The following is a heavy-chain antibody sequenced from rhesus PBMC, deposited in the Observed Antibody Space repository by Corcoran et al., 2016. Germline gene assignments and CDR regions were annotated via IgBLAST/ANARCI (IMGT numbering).Heavy chain of an antibody. D-gene: IGHD5-24*01. J-gene: IGHJ4*01. Sequence: QVTLKESGPARVKPTQTRTLTCTFSGFSLTTSGMGGGWIRQPPGKALEWRALIYWDADKRYSTSLKSRLTISKDTSKNQVVLTMTNMDPVDTATYYCARGEIVGTPFDYWGQGVLVTVSS. CDR2: IYWDADK. CDR3: ARGEIVGTPFDY. CDR1: GFSLTTSGMG. V-gene: IGHV2-174*01.